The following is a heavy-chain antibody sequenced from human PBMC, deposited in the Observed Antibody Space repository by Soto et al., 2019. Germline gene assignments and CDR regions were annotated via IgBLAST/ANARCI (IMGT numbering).Heavy chain of an antibody. V-gene: IGHV1-18*01. J-gene: IGHJ4*02. D-gene: IGHD6-6*01. CDR3: ARVVIGTRPPDY. CDR1: GYTFPSYG. CDR2: INTYNGNT. Sequence: QVQLVQSGGEVKKPGASVRVSCKASGYTFPSYGITWVRQAPGQGLEWMGWINTYNGNTNYTQKLQGSVTMTTDTSTSTVYMELRTLRSDDTAVYYCARVVIGTRPPDYWAQGTLVTGSS.